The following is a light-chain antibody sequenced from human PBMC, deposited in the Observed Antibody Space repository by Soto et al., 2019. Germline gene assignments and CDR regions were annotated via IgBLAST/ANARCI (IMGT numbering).Light chain of an antibody. V-gene: IGKV3-20*01. CDR3: QQYGTSPPYT. Sequence: EIVLTQSPGTLSLSPGERATLSCRASQSVSSSHLAWYQQKPGQAPRLLIYGASSRATGIPDRFSGSGSVTDFTLTISRLEPEDFAVYYCQQYGTSPPYTFGQRPKPEIK. J-gene: IGKJ2*01. CDR1: QSVSSSH. CDR2: GAS.